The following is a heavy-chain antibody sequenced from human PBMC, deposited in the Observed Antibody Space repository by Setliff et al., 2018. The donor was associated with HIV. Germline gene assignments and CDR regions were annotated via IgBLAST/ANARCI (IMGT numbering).Heavy chain of an antibody. D-gene: IGHD3-3*01. V-gene: IGHV1-18*01. CDR1: GYXFNNHG. CDR2: IGYNGNT. CDR3: ARDPTAPSITIFGVVGATYWFDP. Sequence: ASVKVSCKASGYXFNNHGITWVRQAPGRGLEGGGWIGYNGNTNYAQKFQGRVTMTTDTSTNTAYMDLPSLKSDDTAVYYCARDPTAPSITIFGVVGATYWFDPWGPGTLVTVS. J-gene: IGHJ5*02.